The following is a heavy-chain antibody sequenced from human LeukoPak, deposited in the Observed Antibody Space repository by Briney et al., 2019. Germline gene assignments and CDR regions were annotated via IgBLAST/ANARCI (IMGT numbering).Heavy chain of an antibody. J-gene: IGHJ3*02. CDR2: ISWNSGSI. CDR1: GFTFDDYA. Sequence: GGSLRLSCAASGFTFDDYAMHWVRQAPGKGQEWVSGISWNSGSIGYADSVKGRFTISRDNAKNSLYLQMNSLRAEDTALYYCAKDHYGSGSFDAFDIWGQGTMVTVSS. CDR3: AKDHYGSGSFDAFDI. D-gene: IGHD3-10*01. V-gene: IGHV3-9*01.